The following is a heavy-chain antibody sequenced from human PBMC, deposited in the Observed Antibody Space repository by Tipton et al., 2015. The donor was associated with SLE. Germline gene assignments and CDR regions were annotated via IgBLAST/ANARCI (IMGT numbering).Heavy chain of an antibody. Sequence: TLSLTCSISGSSITSSSHYWGWIRQPPGKGLEWIGSIYYTGTTYYNPSLKSRVTISVETSKTYFSLKMSSVTAADTAMYYCARLSSGTGDFEHWGQGTLVIVSS. J-gene: IGHJ4*02. CDR1: GSSITSSSHY. V-gene: IGHV4-39*01. CDR2: IYYTGTT. CDR3: ARLSSGTGDFEH. D-gene: IGHD7-27*01.